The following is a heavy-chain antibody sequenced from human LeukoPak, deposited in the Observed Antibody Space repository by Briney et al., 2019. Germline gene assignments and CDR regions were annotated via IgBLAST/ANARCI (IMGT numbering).Heavy chain of an antibody. J-gene: IGHJ4*02. CDR1: GFTVRSNY. Sequence: TGGSLRLSCAASGFTVRSNYMSWVRQAPGKGLEWVSATVGGGSPNTYHADSVKGRFTISRDNSKDTLFLQMNSLRAEDTAIYYCTKAPIVSCSGAFCYPFDSWGQGTLVTVSS. CDR3: TKAPIVSCSGAFCYPFDS. D-gene: IGHD2-15*01. CDR2: TVGGGSPNT. V-gene: IGHV3-53*01.